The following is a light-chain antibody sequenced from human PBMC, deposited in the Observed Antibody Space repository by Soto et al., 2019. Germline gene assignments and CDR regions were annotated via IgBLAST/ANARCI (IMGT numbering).Light chain of an antibody. CDR3: QRYKDWSPLT. CDR2: GAS. V-gene: IGKV3D-15*01. Sequence: EIVMTHSPVTLSVSPGERVTLSCRASQNVNINFAWYQQRPGKAPSVLIYGASNRASGIPDRFSGSGSGTDFSLTIRSLEPDDFAVYYCQRYKDWSPLTFGGGTRVEIK. CDR1: QNVNIN. J-gene: IGKJ4*01.